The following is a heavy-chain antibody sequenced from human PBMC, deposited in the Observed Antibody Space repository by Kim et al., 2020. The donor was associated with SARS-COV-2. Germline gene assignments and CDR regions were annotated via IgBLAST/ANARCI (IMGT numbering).Heavy chain of an antibody. CDR1: GYTFTSYA. CDR2: INTNTGNP. J-gene: IGHJ6*02. V-gene: IGHV7-4-1*02. CDR3: AREVVVPAAMWGGDGMDV. Sequence: ASVKVSCKASGYTFTSYAMNWVRQAPGQGLEWMGWINTNTGNPTYAQGFTGRFVFSLDTSVSTAYLQISSLKAEDTAVYYCAREVVVPAAMWGGDGMDVWGQGTTVTVSS. D-gene: IGHD2-2*01.